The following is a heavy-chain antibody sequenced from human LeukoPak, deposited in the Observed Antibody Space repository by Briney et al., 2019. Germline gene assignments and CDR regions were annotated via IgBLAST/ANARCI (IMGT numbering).Heavy chain of an antibody. CDR1: GGSFSGYY. D-gene: IGHD2-2*01. CDR3: ARYTYCSSTSCPRNDAFDI. J-gene: IGHJ3*02. CDR2: INHSGST. Sequence: PSVTLSLTCAVYGGSFSGYYWSWIRQPPGKGLEWIGEINHSGSTNYNPSLKSRVTISVDTSKNQFSLKLSSVTAADTAVYYCARYTYCSSTSCPRNDAFDIWGQGTMVTVSS. V-gene: IGHV4-34*01.